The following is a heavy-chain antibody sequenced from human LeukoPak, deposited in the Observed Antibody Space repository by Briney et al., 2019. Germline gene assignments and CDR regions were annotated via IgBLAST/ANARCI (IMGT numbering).Heavy chain of an antibody. CDR3: AREGDSSGWYTNYYFDY. V-gene: IGHV3-21*01. D-gene: IGHD6-19*01. J-gene: IGHJ4*02. CDR1: GFTFSSYS. CDR2: ISSSSSYI. Sequence: GGSLRLSCAASGFTFSSYSMNWVRQAPGKGLEWVSSISSSSSYIYYADSVKGRFTISRDNAKNSLYLQMNSLRAEDTAVYYCAREGDSSGWYTNYYFDYWAREPWSPSPQ.